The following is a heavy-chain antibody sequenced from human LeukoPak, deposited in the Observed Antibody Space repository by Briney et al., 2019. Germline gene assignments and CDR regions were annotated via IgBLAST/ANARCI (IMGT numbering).Heavy chain of an antibody. CDR1: GGSISSYY. CDR2: IYTSGST. V-gene: IGHV4-4*07. D-gene: IGHD6-19*01. J-gene: IGHJ4*02. CDR3: GRESSGWFFDY. Sequence: PSETLSLTCTVSGGSISSYYWSWIRQPAGKGLEWIGRIYTSGSTKYNPSLKSRVTMSVDTSKSQFSLKLRSVTAADTAVYYCGRESSGWFFDYWGQGTLVTVSS.